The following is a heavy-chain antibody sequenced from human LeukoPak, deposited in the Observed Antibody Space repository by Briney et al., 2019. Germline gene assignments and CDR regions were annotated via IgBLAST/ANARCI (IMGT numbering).Heavy chain of an antibody. CDR3: ANLRRDYYGSGTLSEYFQH. J-gene: IGHJ1*01. Sequence: KPGGSLRLSCAASGFTFNTYGMSWVRQAPGKGLEWIGEINHSGSTYYNPSLKSRVTISVDTSKNQFSLKLSSVTAADTAVYYCANLRRDYYGSGTLSEYFQHWGQGTLVTVSS. CDR2: INHSGST. D-gene: IGHD3-10*01. V-gene: IGHV4-34*08. CDR1: GFTFNTYG.